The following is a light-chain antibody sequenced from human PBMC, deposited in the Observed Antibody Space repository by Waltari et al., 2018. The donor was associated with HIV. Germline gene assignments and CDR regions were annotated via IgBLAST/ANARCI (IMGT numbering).Light chain of an antibody. CDR2: STN. J-gene: IGLJ2*01. CDR1: SSNIGSNS. CDR3: ATWDDTLNGVI. Sequence: QSVLTQPRSASGTPGQRVTISRSEGSSNIGSNSVHWYQQLPGTAPRLLLYSTNQRPSRVPDRFSGSKSGTSASLAISGLQSEDEADYYCATWDDTLNGVIFGGGTKLTVL. V-gene: IGLV1-44*01.